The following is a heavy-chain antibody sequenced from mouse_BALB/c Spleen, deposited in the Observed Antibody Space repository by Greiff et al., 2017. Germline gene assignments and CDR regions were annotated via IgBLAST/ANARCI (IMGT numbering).Heavy chain of an antibody. J-gene: IGHJ4*01. CDR2: ISSGSSTI. Sequence: EVKLVESGGGLVQPGGSRKLSCAASGFTFSSFGMHWVRQAPEKGLEWVAYISSGSSTIYYADTVKGRFTISRDNPKNTLFLQMTSLRSEDTAMYYCARSDSCMDYWGQGTSVTVSS. V-gene: IGHV5-17*02. CDR3: ARSDSCMDY. CDR1: GFTFSSFG.